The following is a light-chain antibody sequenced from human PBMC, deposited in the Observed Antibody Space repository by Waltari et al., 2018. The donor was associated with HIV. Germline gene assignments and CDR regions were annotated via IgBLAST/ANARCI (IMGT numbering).Light chain of an antibody. Sequence: QSVLTQPPSVSAAPGQKVTISCSGSSSNIGNNYVSWYRQLPGAAPQLLIYDNNNRASGIPDRFSGSNSGPSATLGSTGLQTGDEADYYCGTWDSSLSVVVFGGGTKLTVL. CDR3: GTWDSSLSVVV. V-gene: IGLV1-51*01. CDR2: DNN. J-gene: IGLJ2*01. CDR1: SSNIGNNY.